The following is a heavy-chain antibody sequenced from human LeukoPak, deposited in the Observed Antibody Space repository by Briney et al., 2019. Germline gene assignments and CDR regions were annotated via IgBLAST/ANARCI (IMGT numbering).Heavy chain of an antibody. CDR3: AGDDTGGYRFDY. D-gene: IGHD3-22*01. J-gene: IGHJ4*02. V-gene: IGHV4-31*03. CDR2: IYYSGST. CDR1: GGSISSGGYY. Sequence: SQTLSLTCTVSGGSISSGGYYWSWIRQHPGKGLEWIGYIYYSGSTYYNPSLKSRVTISVDTSKNQFSLKLSSVTAADTAVYYCAGDDTGGYRFDYWGQGTLVTVSS.